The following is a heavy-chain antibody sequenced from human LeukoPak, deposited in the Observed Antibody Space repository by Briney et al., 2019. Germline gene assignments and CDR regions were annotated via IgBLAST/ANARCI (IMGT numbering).Heavy chain of an antibody. CDR2: IYHSGST. CDR3: ARVGPSTEWLLYYFDY. D-gene: IGHD3-3*01. J-gene: IGHJ4*02. CDR1: GGSISSGGYY. V-gene: IGHV4-30-2*01. Sequence: SETLSLTCTVSGGSISSGGYYWSWIRQPPGKGLEWIGYIYHSGSTYYNPSLKSRVTISVDRSKNQFSLKLSSVTAADTAVYYCARVGPSTEWLLYYFDYWGQGTLVTVSS.